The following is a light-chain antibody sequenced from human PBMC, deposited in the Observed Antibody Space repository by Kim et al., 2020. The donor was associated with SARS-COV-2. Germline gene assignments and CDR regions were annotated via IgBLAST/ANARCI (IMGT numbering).Light chain of an antibody. J-gene: IGLJ2*01. V-gene: IGLV1-44*01. CDR2: NNN. CDR3: AAWNDSINGMV. CDR1: SSDIGTNS. Sequence: QSVLTQPPSTSGTPGQRVTISCSGSSSDIGTNSVSWYQQLPGTAPKLLIHNNNQRPSGVPDQFSGSKSGTSASLAISGLQSEDEADYYCAAWNDSINGMVFGGGTQLTVL.